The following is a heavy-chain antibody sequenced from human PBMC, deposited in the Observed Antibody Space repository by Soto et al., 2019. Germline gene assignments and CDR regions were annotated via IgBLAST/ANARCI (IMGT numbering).Heavy chain of an antibody. CDR1: GFPLRNYG. CDR3: ARDATRLWFGQSNPDL. CDR2: IWYDGSNK. V-gene: IGHV3-33*01. Sequence: GGSLRLSCVASGFPLRNYGMHWVRQAPGKGLEWVAVIWYDGSNKYYVDSVEGRFTISRDLSKNTLYLQMNSLRVEDTAVYFCARDATRLWFGQSNPDLWGQGALVTVSS. J-gene: IGHJ5*02. D-gene: IGHD3-10*01.